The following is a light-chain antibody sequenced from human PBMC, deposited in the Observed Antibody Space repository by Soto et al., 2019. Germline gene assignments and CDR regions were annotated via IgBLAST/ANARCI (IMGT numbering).Light chain of an antibody. J-gene: IGLJ1*01. Sequence: QSVLTQPPSASGTPGQRVTISCYGSSSNIGSNFVYWYQHLPGTAPKLLIYTNNQRPSGVPDRFSGSKSGTSASLAISGLRSEDEADYYRASWDGSLSGHVFGTGTKLTVL. CDR2: TNN. CDR3: ASWDGSLSGHV. CDR1: SSNIGSNF. V-gene: IGLV1-47*02.